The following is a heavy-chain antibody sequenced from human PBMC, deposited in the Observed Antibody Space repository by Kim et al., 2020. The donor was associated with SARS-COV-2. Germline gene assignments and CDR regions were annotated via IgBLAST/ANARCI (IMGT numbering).Heavy chain of an antibody. D-gene: IGHD4-17*01. Sequence: NPSFRSRVALSIDTSKNQCSLKLTSVTAADTAVYYCARGGSYGDYTPFDGWGQGTLVTVSS. CDR3: ARGGSYGDYTPFDG. J-gene: IGHJ4*02. V-gene: IGHV4-30-2*05.